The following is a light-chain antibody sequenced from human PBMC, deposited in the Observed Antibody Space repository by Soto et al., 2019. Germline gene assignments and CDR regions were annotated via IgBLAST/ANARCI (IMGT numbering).Light chain of an antibody. CDR3: LQDHDDSST. Sequence: MTQAPSSLSAAGGGRITITCRASRDSGSDLRWYQQKPGKAPTLLMYAASNLQSGLPSRFRGSRSGTEFTLTVSRLQPEDFATYYCLQDHDDSSTFGQGNKVDIK. V-gene: IGKV1-6*01. CDR2: AAS. CDR1: RDSGSD. J-gene: IGKJ1*01.